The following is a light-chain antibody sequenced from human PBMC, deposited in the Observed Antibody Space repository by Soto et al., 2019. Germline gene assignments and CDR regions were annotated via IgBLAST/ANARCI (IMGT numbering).Light chain of an antibody. CDR2: GAS. J-gene: IGKJ1*01. CDR1: QSVSSSY. V-gene: IGKV3-20*01. CDR3: QQYGSSPTT. Sequence: EIELTQSPGTLSLSPGERATLSCRASQSVSSSYLAWYQQKPGQAPRLLIYGASSRATGIPDRFSGSGSGTDFTLTISRLEPEDFAVYYCQQYGSSPTTFGQGTKVDIK.